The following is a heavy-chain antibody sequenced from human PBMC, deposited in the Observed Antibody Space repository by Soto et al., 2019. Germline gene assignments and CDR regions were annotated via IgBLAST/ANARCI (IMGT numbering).Heavy chain of an antibody. CDR2: IYSGGSA. Sequence: EVQLVESGGGLVQPGGSLRLSCAASGFTVSSNYRSWVRQAPGKGLEWVSVIYSGGSAYYADSVKGRFTIPRDNSKNTLYLQMNSLRAEDTAVYYCARHGYSYGGGYFDYWVQGTLVTVSS. CDR1: GFTVSSNY. J-gene: IGHJ4*02. CDR3: ARHGYSYGGGYFDY. V-gene: IGHV3-66*04. D-gene: IGHD5-18*01.